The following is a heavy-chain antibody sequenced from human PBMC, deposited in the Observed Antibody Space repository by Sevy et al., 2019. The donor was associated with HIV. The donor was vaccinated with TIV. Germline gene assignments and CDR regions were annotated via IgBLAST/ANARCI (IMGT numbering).Heavy chain of an antibody. J-gene: IGHJ4*02. Sequence: GGSLRLSCAASGFTPSSYGMHWVRQAPGKGLEWVAVIGYDGSNKYYADSVKGRFTISRDNSKNNLFLQMDDLRAEDTAVYYCARDPRMYGDYLLAYFDYWGQGTLVTVSS. CDR2: IGYDGSNK. CDR3: ARDPRMYGDYLLAYFDY. V-gene: IGHV3-33*01. D-gene: IGHD2-8*01. CDR1: GFTPSSYG.